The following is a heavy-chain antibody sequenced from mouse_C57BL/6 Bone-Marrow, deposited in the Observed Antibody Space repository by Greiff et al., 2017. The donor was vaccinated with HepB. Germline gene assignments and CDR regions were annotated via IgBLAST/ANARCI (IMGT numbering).Heavy chain of an antibody. D-gene: IGHD1-1*01. J-gene: IGHJ1*03. CDR3: ARHITTVVAPLGYFDV. CDR1: GYTFTSYW. CDR2: IDPSDSYT. Sequence: QVHVKQPGAELVMPGASVKLSCKASGYTFTSYWMHWVKQRPGQGLEWIGEIDPSDSYTNYNQKFKGKSTLTVDKSSSTAYMQLSSLTSEDSAVYYCARHITTVVAPLGYFDVWGTGTTVTVSS. V-gene: IGHV1-69*01.